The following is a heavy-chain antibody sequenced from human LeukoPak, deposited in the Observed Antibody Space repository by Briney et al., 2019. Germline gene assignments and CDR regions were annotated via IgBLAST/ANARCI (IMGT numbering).Heavy chain of an antibody. CDR3: ARYYYDSSGYFPFDY. CDR2: VWNDGSNE. CDR1: GFTFSSYG. J-gene: IGHJ4*02. Sequence: PGGSLRLSCTTSGFTFSSYGMHWVRQAPGKGLEWVAVVWNDGSNEYYADSVKGRFTISRDNSKNTLYLQMNSLRAEYTAVYYCARYYYDSSGYFPFDYWGQGTLVTVSS. D-gene: IGHD3-22*01. V-gene: IGHV3-33*01.